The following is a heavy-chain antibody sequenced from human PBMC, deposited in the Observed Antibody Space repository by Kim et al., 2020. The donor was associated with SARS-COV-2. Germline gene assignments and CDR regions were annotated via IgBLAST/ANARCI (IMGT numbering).Heavy chain of an antibody. D-gene: IGHD4-4*01. V-gene: IGHV1-46*01. CDR3: ARDGPSKSIDY. Sequence: SSEQKFQGRVTMTRDTSTSTVYMELSSLRSEDTAVYYCARDGPSKSIDYWGQGTLVTVSS. J-gene: IGHJ4*02.